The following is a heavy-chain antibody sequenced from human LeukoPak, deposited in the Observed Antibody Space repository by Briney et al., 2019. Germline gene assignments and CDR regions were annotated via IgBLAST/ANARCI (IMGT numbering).Heavy chain of an antibody. CDR2: IYFSGGT. CDR1: GDSISSSNCY. V-gene: IGHV4-39*07. Sequence: SETLSLTCTVSGDSISSSNCYWGWIRQPPGKGLEWIGSIYFSGGTYYNASLKSRVTISVDTSKNQFSLKLSSVTAADTAVYYCAIAAAGSGGFDYWGQGTLVTVSS. J-gene: IGHJ4*02. D-gene: IGHD6-13*01. CDR3: AIAAAGSGGFDY.